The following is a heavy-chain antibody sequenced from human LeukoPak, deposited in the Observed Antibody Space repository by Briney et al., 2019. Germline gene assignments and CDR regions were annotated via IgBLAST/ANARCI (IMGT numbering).Heavy chain of an antibody. V-gene: IGHV3-23*01. J-gene: IGHJ4*02. Sequence: PGGSLRLSCAASGFTFSSYAMSWVRQAPGKGLEWVSAISGSGGSTYYADSVKGRFTISRDNSKNTLYLQMNSLRAEDTAVYYWAKALSYYYDSSGYYESPPYYFDYWGQGTLVTVSS. D-gene: IGHD3-22*01. CDR1: GFTFSSYA. CDR2: ISGSGGST. CDR3: AKALSYYYDSSGYYESPPYYFDY.